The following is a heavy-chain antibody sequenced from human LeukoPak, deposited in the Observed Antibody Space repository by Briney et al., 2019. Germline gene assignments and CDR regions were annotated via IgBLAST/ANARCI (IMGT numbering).Heavy chain of an antibody. J-gene: IGHJ4*02. CDR2: IIASGGNT. CDR1: GFTFSSYA. V-gene: IGHV3-23*01. CDR3: AKGDRSGSYSYFDY. D-gene: IGHD3-10*01. Sequence: GGSLRLSCVASGFTFSSYAMSWVRQAPGKGLEWVSSIIASGGNTYYADSVQGRFTISRDNSKNTLYLQMNSLRAEDTVVFYCAKGDRSGSYSYFDYWGQGTLVTVSS.